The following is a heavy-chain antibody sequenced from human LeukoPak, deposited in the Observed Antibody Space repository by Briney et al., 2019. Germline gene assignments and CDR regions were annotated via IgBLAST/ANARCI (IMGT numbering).Heavy chain of an antibody. CDR2: INWNGGST. CDR3: VRDYFGSPSALVY. D-gene: IGHD1-26*01. J-gene: IGHJ4*02. Sequence: GGSLSLSCAPSVFSLDDYGMSCVRQAPRKGLEWGSGINWNGGSTGYADSVKGRFTISRDNAKNSLYLQMNSLRAEDTALYYCVRDYFGSPSALVYWGQGTLAIVSS. V-gene: IGHV3-20*04. CDR1: VFSLDDYG.